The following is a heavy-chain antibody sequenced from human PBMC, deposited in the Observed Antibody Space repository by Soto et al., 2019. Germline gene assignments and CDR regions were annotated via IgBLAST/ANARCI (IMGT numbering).Heavy chain of an antibody. CDR3: AREKITMVRGVQYYYYYYMDV. CDR1: GFTVSSNY. CDR2: IYSGGST. J-gene: IGHJ6*03. Sequence: GGSLRLSCAASGFTVSSNYMSWVRQAPGKGLEWVSVIYSGGSTYYADSVKGRFTISRDNSKNTLYLQMNSLRAEDTAVYYCAREKITMVRGVQYYYYYYMDVWGKGTTVTVSS. D-gene: IGHD3-10*01. V-gene: IGHV3-66*01.